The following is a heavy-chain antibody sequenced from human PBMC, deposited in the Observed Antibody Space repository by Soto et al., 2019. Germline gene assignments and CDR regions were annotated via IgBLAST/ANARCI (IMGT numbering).Heavy chain of an antibody. V-gene: IGHV4-30-2*01. D-gene: IGHD5-18*01. CDR2: IYHSGST. J-gene: IGHJ5*02. CDR1: GGSISSGGYS. Sequence: PSETLSLTCAVSGGSISSGGYSWSWIRQPPGKGLEWIGYIYHSGSTYYNPSLKSRVTISVDTSKNQFPLKLSSVTAADTAVYYCARGRDTAMVKKGNWFDPWGQGTLVTVSS. CDR3: ARGRDTAMVKKGNWFDP.